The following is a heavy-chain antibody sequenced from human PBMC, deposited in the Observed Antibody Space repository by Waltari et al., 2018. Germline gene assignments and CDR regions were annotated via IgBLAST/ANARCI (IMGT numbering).Heavy chain of an antibody. J-gene: IGHJ3*02. CDR3: ATYCGGDCYPGAFDI. V-gene: IGHV1-24*01. CDR2: FDPEDGET. D-gene: IGHD2-21*02. Sequence: QVQLVQSGAEVKKPGASVKVSCKVSGYTLTDLSLHWVRQAPGKGLEWMGGFDPEDGETIYAQKFQGRVTMTEDTSTDTAYMELSSLRSEDTAVYYCATYCGGDCYPGAFDIWGQGTMVTVSS. CDR1: GYTLTDLS.